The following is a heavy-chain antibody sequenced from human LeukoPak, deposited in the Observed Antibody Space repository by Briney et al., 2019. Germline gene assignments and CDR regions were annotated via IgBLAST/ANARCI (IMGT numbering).Heavy chain of an antibody. J-gene: IGHJ4*02. D-gene: IGHD5-24*01. V-gene: IGHV4-30-2*01. CDR2: INHSGST. CDR1: GXSINTGGYS. Sequence: KPSQTLSLTCAVSGXSINTGGYSWSWIRQPPGKGLEWIGEINHSGSTNYNPSLKSRVTISVDTSKNQFSLKLSSVTAADTAVYYCARGMVATIDYWGQGTLVTVSS. CDR3: ARGMVATIDY.